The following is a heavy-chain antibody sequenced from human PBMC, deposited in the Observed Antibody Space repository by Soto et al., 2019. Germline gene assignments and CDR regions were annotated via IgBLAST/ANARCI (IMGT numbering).Heavy chain of an antibody. J-gene: IGHJ5*02. CDR1: GFSFGDYA. CDR3: SKSMMIQVIGWFDP. V-gene: IGHV3-49*03. D-gene: IGHD3-22*01. CDR2: IRSKVYGGAV. Sequence: LRLSCTTSGFSFGDYAMSWFRQAPGKGLEWVGFIRSKVYGGAVEYAASVRGRFTISRDDSKSVAYLQMNSLQAEDTAVYYCSKSMMIQVIGWFDPWGQGTLVTVSS.